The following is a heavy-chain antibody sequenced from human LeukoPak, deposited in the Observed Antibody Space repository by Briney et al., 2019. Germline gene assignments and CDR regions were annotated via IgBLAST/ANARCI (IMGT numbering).Heavy chain of an antibody. J-gene: IGHJ4*02. CDR3: ARDRAAGSLALFDY. V-gene: IGHV4-4*03. CDR2: IYHSGST. CDR1: GGSISSSNW. D-gene: IGHD6-13*01. Sequence: PGTLSLTCAVSGGSISSSNWWSWVRQPPGKGLEWIGEIYHSGSTNYNPSLKSRVTISVDKSKNQFSLKLSSVTAADTAVYYCARDRAAGSLALFDYWGQGTLVTVSS.